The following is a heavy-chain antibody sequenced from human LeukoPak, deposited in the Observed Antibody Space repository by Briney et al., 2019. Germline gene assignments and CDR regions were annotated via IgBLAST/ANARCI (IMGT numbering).Heavy chain of an antibody. D-gene: IGHD6-19*01. CDR3: EKDVRGYSSGWFFFDY. CDR2: LTGSGGNT. V-gene: IGHV3-23*01. Sequence: GGSLRLSCAASGFTFSSYAMSWVRQAPGKGLEWVSGLTGSGGNTYYPDYVKGRFTLSRDNSKNTLYLTMNSLSAEDPAVYYCEKDVRGYSSGWFFFDYWGQGTLVTVSS. CDR1: GFTFSSYA. J-gene: IGHJ4*02.